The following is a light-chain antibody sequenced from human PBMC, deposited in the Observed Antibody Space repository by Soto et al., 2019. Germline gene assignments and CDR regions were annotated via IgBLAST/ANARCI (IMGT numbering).Light chain of an antibody. CDR3: QQYGSSGT. CDR2: GAS. J-gene: IGKJ1*01. Sequence: EIVLPQSPGTLSFSTGERATLSCRASQSVSSSYLAWYQQKPGQAPRLLLYGASSRATGIPDRFSGSGSGTDFTLTISRLEPEDFAVYYCQQYGSSGTFGQGTKVDI. CDR1: QSVSSSY. V-gene: IGKV3-20*01.